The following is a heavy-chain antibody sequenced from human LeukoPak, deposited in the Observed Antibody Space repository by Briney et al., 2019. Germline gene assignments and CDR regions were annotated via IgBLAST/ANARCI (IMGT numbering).Heavy chain of an antibody. CDR2: INGDGSNS. CDR3: ARTSPTSHFDF. Sequence: WGSLRLSCVASGFTFTTHWMHWVRQAPGKGLVWVSRINGDGSNSNYADSVKGRFTISRDNARNTLYLQMNGLRAEDTALYYCARTSPTSHFDFWGQGTLVTVSS. CDR1: GFTFTTHW. V-gene: IGHV3-74*01. J-gene: IGHJ4*02. D-gene: IGHD3-16*01.